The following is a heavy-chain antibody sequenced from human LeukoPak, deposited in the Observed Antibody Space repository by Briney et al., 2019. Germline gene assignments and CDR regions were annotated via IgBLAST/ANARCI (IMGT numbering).Heavy chain of an antibody. CDR3: ARSMVGGVIVIVY. CDR1: GYSISSGYY. J-gene: IGHJ4*02. D-gene: IGHD3-16*02. CDR2: IYHSGST. Sequence: NPSETLSLTCAVSGYSISSGYYWGWIRQPPGKELEWIGSIYHSGSTYYNPSLKSRVTISVDTSKNQFSLKLSSVTAADTAVYYCARSMVGGVIVIVYWGQGTLVTVSS. V-gene: IGHV4-38-2*01.